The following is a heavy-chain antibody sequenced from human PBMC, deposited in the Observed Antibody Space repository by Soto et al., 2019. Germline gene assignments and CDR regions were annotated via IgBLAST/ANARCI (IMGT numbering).Heavy chain of an antibody. CDR1: GGSISSYY. CDR2: IYYSGST. Sequence: ETLSLTCTVSGGSISSYYWSWIRQPPGKGLEWIGYIYYSGSTNYNPSLKSRVTISVDTSKNQFSLKLSSVTAADTAVYYCARAIPSIAAQNYYYYGMDVWGQGTTVTVSS. V-gene: IGHV4-59*01. J-gene: IGHJ6*02. D-gene: IGHD6-6*01. CDR3: ARAIPSIAAQNYYYYGMDV.